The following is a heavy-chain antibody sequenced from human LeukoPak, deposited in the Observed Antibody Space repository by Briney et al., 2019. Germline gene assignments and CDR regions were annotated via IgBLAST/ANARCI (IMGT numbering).Heavy chain of an antibody. D-gene: IGHD4-23*01. CDR2: INHSGST. J-gene: IGHJ5*02. CDR3: GGFSYGGNPGWFDP. V-gene: IGHV4-34*01. CDR1: GGSFSGYY. Sequence: PSETLSLTCAVYGGSFSGYYWSWIRQPPGKGLEWIGEINHSGSTNYNPSLRSRVTISVDTPKNQFSLKLSSVTAADTAVYYCGGFSYGGNPGWFDPWGQGTLVTVSS.